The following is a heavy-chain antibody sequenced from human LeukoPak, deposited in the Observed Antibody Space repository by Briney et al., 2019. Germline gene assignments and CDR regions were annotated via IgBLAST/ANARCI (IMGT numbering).Heavy chain of an antibody. V-gene: IGHV3-30*02. D-gene: IGHD6-13*01. CDR2: IRYDGSNK. J-gene: IGHJ4*02. Sequence: GGSLRLSCAASGFTFSSYGMHWVRQAPGKGLEWVAFIRYDGSNKYYADSVKGRFTISRDNSKNTLYLQMNSLRAEDSAVYYCAKDPYSSSWYSYGLDYWGQGTLVTVSS. CDR1: GFTFSSYG. CDR3: AKDPYSSSWYSYGLDY.